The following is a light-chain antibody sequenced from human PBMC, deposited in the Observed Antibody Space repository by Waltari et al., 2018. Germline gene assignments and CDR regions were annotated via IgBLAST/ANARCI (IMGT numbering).Light chain of an antibody. CDR1: PSVLYSSNNKNY. Sequence: DIVMTQSPASLAVSLGERATINCKSSPSVLYSSNNKNYLAWYQQKPGQPPKLLIYWASTRESGVPDRFSGSGSGTDFTLTISSLQAEDVAVYYCQQYYSTLWTFGQGTKVEI. CDR2: WAS. V-gene: IGKV4-1*01. CDR3: QQYYSTLWT. J-gene: IGKJ1*01.